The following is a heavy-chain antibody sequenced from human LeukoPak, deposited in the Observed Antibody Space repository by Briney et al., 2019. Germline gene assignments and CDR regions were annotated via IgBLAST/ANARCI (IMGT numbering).Heavy chain of an antibody. Sequence: GGSLRLSCAASGFTFSSYAMHWVRQAPGKGLEWVAVISYDGSNKYYADSVKGRFTISRDNSKNTLHLQMNSLRTEDTAVYYCAKDSGKSAGIAVSRAPQDYWGQGTLVTVSS. CDR3: AKDSGKSAGIAVSRAPQDY. CDR1: GFTFSSYA. CDR2: ISYDGSNK. J-gene: IGHJ4*02. D-gene: IGHD6-19*01. V-gene: IGHV3-30-3*01.